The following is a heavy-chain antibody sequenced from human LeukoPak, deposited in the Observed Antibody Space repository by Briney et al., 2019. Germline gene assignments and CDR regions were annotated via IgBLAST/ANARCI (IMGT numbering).Heavy chain of an antibody. Sequence: PGGSLGLSCAASGFTFSSYWMHWVRQAPGKGLVWVSRINSDGSSTSYADSVEGRFTISRDNAKNTLYLQMNSLRAEDTAVYYCASLGIAVAASDYWGQGTLVTVSS. D-gene: IGHD6-19*01. CDR2: INSDGSST. J-gene: IGHJ4*02. V-gene: IGHV3-74*01. CDR3: ASLGIAVAASDY. CDR1: GFTFSSYW.